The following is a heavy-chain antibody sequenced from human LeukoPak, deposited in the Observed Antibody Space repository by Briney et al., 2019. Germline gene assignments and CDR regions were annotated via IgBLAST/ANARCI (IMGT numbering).Heavy chain of an antibody. V-gene: IGHV4-59*08. D-gene: IGHD3-3*01. J-gene: IGHJ6*03. CDR3: ARAPEYYDFWSGYHYYYYYMDV. CDR2: IYYNGST. Sequence: SETLSLTCTVSGGSLNDYYWSWIRQPPGKGLEWIGYIYYNGSTNYNPSLKSRVTMSVDTSKNQFSLKLSSVTAADTAVYYCARAPEYYDFWSGYHYYYYYMDVWGKGTTVTVSS. CDR1: GGSLNDYY.